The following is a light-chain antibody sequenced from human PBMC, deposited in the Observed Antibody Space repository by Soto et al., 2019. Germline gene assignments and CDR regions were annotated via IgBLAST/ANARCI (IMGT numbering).Light chain of an antibody. CDR2: EVS. Sequence: QSVLTQPPSASGSPGQSVTISCTGTSSDVGGYNFVSWYQQHPGKSPQLMIYEVSKRPSGVPDRFSGSKSGNTASLTVSGLQAEDDADYYCSSDAGSGIYVFGTGTKATVL. V-gene: IGLV2-8*01. CDR1: SSDVGGYNF. CDR3: SSDAGSGIYV. J-gene: IGLJ1*01.